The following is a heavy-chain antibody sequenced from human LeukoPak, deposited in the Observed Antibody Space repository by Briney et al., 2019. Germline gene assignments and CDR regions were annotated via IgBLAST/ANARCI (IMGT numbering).Heavy chain of an antibody. CDR1: GFTLNSHW. D-gene: IGHD2-2*02. Sequence: PGGSLRLSCAPSGFTLNSHWMSWVREAPGKGVEWVANIKYDESVRNYLDSVRGRFTISRDNVKKTLYVKMNSLRAEDKAIDYCVRGGGDCTIISCYTGGDAFDMWGLGTMVTVSS. J-gene: IGHJ3*02. V-gene: IGHV3-7*01. CDR2: IKYDESVR. CDR3: VRGGGDCTIISCYTGGDAFDM.